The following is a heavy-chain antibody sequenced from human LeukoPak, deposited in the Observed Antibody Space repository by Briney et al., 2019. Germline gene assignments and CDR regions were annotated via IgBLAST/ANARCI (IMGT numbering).Heavy chain of an antibody. D-gene: IGHD3-10*01. CDR1: VGSFSGYY. J-gene: IGHJ6*02. CDR2: INHSGST. Sequence: SETLSLTCAVYVGSFSGYYWSWIRQPPGKGLEWIGEINHSGSTNYNPSLKSRVTISVDTSKYQFSLKLSSVTAADTAVYYCARGMVRGVIYGMDVWGQGTTVTVSS. V-gene: IGHV4-34*01. CDR3: ARGMVRGVIYGMDV.